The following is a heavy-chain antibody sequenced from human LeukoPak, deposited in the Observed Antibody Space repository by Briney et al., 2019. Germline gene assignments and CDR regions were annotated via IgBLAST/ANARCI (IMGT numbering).Heavy chain of an antibody. CDR3: ARSAHSGSYSPFDY. CDR1: GGSISSYY. CDR2: IYYSGST. V-gene: IGHV4-59*01. Sequence: SETPSLTCTVSGGSISSYYWSWIRQPPGKGLEWIGYIYYSGSTNYNPSLKSRVTISVDTSKNQFSLKLSSVTAADTAVCYCARSAHSGSYSPFDYWGQGTLVTVSS. J-gene: IGHJ4*02. D-gene: IGHD1-26*01.